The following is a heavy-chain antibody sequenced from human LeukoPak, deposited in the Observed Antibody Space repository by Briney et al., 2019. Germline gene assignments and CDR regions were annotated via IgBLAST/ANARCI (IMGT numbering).Heavy chain of an antibody. D-gene: IGHD6-19*01. V-gene: IGHV4-4*07. CDR3: ARDGSGWTDDDAFDV. J-gene: IGHJ3*01. Sequence: PSETLSLTCTVSGASINSHYWNWIRQPGGKGLEWIGRIYTSGRTKYNPSLKSRVTISVDKSKNQSSLNLTSVTAADTAVYYCARDGSGWTDDDAFDVWGQGTMVTVSS. CDR1: GASINSHY. CDR2: IYTSGRT.